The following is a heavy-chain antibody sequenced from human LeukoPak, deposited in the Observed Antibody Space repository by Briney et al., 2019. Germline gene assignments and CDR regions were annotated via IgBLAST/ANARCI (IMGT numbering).Heavy chain of an antibody. V-gene: IGHV1-18*01. D-gene: IGHD6-13*01. CDR3: ARDTPQHLKRYDY. Sequence: ASVKVSCKASGYNFDKFGIAWVRQAPGQGLEWMRWINTHNGNTKYAQQYHGRVTMTTDTSTSTVYMELRSLRSDDTAVYFCARDTPQHLKRYDYWGQGTQVTVSS. J-gene: IGHJ4*02. CDR1: GYNFDKFG. CDR2: INTHNGNT.